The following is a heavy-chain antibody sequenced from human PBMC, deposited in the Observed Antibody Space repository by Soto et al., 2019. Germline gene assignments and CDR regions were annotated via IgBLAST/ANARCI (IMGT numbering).Heavy chain of an antibody. CDR1: GGSFSSHT. Sequence: QVQLVQSGAEVKKPGSSVKVSCKASGGSFSSHTITWVRQAPGQGLEWMGRIIPIVGIVNYAQKFQGRVTITADKSTSTVYMELSSLRSEDTAVYYCARDIVGATYFDYWGQGTPVTVSS. D-gene: IGHD1-26*01. CDR2: IIPIVGIV. CDR3: ARDIVGATYFDY. J-gene: IGHJ4*02. V-gene: IGHV1-69*08.